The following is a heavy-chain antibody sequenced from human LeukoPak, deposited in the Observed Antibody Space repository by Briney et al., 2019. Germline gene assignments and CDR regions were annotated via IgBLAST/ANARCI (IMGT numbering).Heavy chain of an antibody. CDR1: GFTFSNYN. Sequence: PGGSLRLSCAASGFTFSNYNINWVRQAPGKGLEWVSSISSRGSYIYYADSVKGRFAISADNAMNSLYLQMNSLRAEDTAVYYCARGYSSSWYDLYYFDYWGQGTLITVSS. V-gene: IGHV3-21*01. CDR3: ARGYSSSWYDLYYFDY. J-gene: IGHJ4*02. D-gene: IGHD6-13*01. CDR2: ISSRGSYI.